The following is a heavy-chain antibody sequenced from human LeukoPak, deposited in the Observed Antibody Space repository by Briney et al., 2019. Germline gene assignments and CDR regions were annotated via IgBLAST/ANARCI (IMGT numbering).Heavy chain of an antibody. CDR3: AKDGLGIWSRGYFDY. Sequence: GGSLRLSCAASGFTFSSYAMSWVRQAPGKGLEWVSAISGSGGSTYYADSVKGRFTISRDNSKNTLYLQMNSQRAEDTAVYYCAKDGLGIWSRGYFDYWGQGTLVTVSS. V-gene: IGHV3-23*01. J-gene: IGHJ4*02. CDR2: ISGSGGST. D-gene: IGHD7-27*01. CDR1: GFTFSSYA.